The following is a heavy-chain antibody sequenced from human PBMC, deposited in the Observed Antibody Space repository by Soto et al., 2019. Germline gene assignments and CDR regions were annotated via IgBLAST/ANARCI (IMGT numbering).Heavy chain of an antibody. V-gene: IGHV4-34*01. CDR1: GGSFSGYY. CDR3: ARAPYSSSRGRYRFGFDP. D-gene: IGHD6-6*01. Sequence: SETLSLTCAVYGGSFSGYYWSWIRQPPGKGLEWIGEINHSGSTNYNPSLKSRVTISVDTSKNQFSLKLSSVTAADTAVYYCARAPYSSSRGRYRFGFDPWGQGTLVTGSS. CDR2: INHSGST. J-gene: IGHJ5*02.